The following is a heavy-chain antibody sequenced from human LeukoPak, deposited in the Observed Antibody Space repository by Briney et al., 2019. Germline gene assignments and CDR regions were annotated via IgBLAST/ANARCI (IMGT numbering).Heavy chain of an antibody. V-gene: IGHV4-4*07. Sequence: PSETLSLTCTVSGGSISSYYWSWIRQPAGKGLEWIGRIYTSGSTNYNPSLKSRVTMSVDTSKNQFSLKLSSVTAADTAVYYCASSIPNYYYYYMDVWGKGTTVTVSS. CDR2: IYTSGST. J-gene: IGHJ6*03. CDR1: GGSISSYY. CDR3: ASSIPNYYYYYMDV.